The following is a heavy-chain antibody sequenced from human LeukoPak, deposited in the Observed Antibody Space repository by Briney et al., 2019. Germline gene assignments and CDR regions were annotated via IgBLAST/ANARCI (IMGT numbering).Heavy chain of an antibody. CDR1: GGSISTYY. V-gene: IGHV4-59*01. CDR2: VYYSGKT. Sequence: PSETLSLTCTVSGGSISTYYWSWIRQPPGKGLEWIGYVYYSGKTNYNPSLKGRVSISVDTPKNQFSLNLNSVTAADTAVYYCARQFGDSYGFDYWGQGILVTVSS. J-gene: IGHJ4*02. CDR3: ARQFGDSYGFDY. D-gene: IGHD5-18*01.